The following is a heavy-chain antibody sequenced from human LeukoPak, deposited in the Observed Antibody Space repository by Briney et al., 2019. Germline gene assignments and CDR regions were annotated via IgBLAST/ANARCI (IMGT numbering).Heavy chain of an antibody. CDR2: INGGGSEE. J-gene: IGHJ5*02. CDR1: GFTFSPYS. V-gene: IGHV3-7*03. CDR3: ARAGVSSRNRWWYDS. D-gene: IGHD2-15*01. Sequence: GGSLRLSCVASGFTFSPYSMTWVRQAPGKGPEGVANINGGGSEENYVDSVKGRFTISRDNAKNSLYLQMNSLKVEDTAVYYCARAGVSSRNRWWYDSWGQGTLVTVSS.